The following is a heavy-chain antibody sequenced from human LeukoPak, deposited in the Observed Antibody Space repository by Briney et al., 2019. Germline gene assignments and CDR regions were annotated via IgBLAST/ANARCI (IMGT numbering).Heavy chain of an antibody. CDR1: GYTFTSYD. J-gene: IGHJ5*02. V-gene: IGHV1-8*01. CDR2: MNPNSGNT. CDR3: AREYQLLGTVYNYFDP. D-gene: IGHD2-2*01. Sequence: ASVKVSCKASGYTFTSYDINWVRQATGQGLEWMGWMNPNSGNTGYAQKFQGRATMTRNTSISTAYMELTSLRSGDTAVYYCAREYQLLGTVYNYFDPWGQGTLVTVSS.